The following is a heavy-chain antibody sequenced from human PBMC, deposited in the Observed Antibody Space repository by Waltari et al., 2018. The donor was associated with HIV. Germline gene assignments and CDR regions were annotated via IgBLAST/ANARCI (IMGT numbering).Heavy chain of an antibody. Sequence: QVQLQESGPGLVKPSETLSLTCAVSGGSLSGYYWRWIRQPAGKGLEWIGYIYYIGSTNYNPSLKRRVTISVATSKNQCSLKLSSVTAADTAVDYCARGGRWSDYWGQGTLVTVSS. CDR2: IYYIGST. J-gene: IGHJ4*02. D-gene: IGHD3-16*01. CDR1: GGSLSGYY. CDR3: ARGGRWSDY. V-gene: IGHV4-59*01.